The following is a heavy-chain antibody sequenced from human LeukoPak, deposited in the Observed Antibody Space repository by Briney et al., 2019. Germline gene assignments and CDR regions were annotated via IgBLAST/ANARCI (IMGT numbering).Heavy chain of an antibody. J-gene: IGHJ3*02. Sequence: PSETLSLTCTVSGGSISSYYWSSIRQPPGKGLEYIGYIYYSGSTNYNPSLKSRVTISVDKSKNQFSLKLSSVTAADTAVYYCAGAYCGGDCYSGRAFDIWGQGTMVTVSS. D-gene: IGHD2-21*02. CDR1: GGSISSYY. CDR3: AGAYCGGDCYSGRAFDI. V-gene: IGHV4-59*12. CDR2: IYYSGST.